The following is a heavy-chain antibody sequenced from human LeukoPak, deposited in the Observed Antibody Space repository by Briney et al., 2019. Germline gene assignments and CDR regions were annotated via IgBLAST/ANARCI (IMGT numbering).Heavy chain of an antibody. CDR2: ISGSGGST. D-gene: IGHD3-22*01. CDR3: AKDMGYYDSSGYYEDAFDY. V-gene: IGHV3-23*01. Sequence: PGGSLRLSCAASGFTFSSYAMSWVRQAPGKGLEWVSAISGSGGSTYYADSVKGRFTISRDNAKNSLYLQMNSLRAEDTALYYCAKDMGYYDSSGYYEDAFDYWGQGTLVTVSS. CDR1: GFTFSSYA. J-gene: IGHJ4*02.